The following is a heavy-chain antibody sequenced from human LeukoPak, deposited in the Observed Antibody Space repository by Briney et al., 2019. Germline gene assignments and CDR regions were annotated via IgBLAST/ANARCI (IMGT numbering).Heavy chain of an antibody. Sequence: PGGSLRLSCEASGFIFKSHSMTWVRQAPGKGLAWVANIIEGGDLKYYVDSVKGRFTISRDNTKSSLYLQMTSLRADDTAVYYCARVGKNGWDFDHWGQGTLVTVSS. CDR2: IIEGGDLK. D-gene: IGHD6-19*01. CDR1: GFIFKSHS. CDR3: ARVGKNGWDFDH. V-gene: IGHV3-7*01. J-gene: IGHJ4*02.